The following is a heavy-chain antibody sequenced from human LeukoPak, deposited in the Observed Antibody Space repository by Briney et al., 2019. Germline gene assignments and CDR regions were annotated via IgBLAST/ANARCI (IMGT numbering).Heavy chain of an antibody. Sequence: SETLSLTCTVSGGSISSYYWSWVRQPPGKGLEWIGYMYYSGSTNYNPSLKSRVTISVDTSKNQFSLKLRSVTAADTAVYYCAREHGGPGDFDYWGQGSLVTVSS. CDR1: GGSISSYY. J-gene: IGHJ4*02. CDR2: MYYSGST. V-gene: IGHV4-59*12. D-gene: IGHD4-23*01. CDR3: AREHGGPGDFDY.